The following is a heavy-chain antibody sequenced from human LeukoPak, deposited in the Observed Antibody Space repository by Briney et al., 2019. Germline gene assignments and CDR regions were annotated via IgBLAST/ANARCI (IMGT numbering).Heavy chain of an antibody. CDR3: VRAKGDY. J-gene: IGHJ4*02. CDR2: IYYSGST. V-gene: IGHV4-59*01. Sequence: SETLSLTCAVYGGSFSGYYWSWIRQPPGKGLEWIGYIYYSGSTNYNPSLKSRVTISVDTSKNQFSLKLSSVTAADTAVYYCVRAKGDYWGPGTLVTVSS. CDR1: GGSFSGYY.